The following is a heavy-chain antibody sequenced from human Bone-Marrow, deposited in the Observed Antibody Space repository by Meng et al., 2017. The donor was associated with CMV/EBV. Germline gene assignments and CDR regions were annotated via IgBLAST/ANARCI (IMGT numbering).Heavy chain of an antibody. Sequence: ASVKVSCKASGYTFTSYDINWVRQATGQGLEWMGWMNPNSGNTGYAQKFQGRVTITRNTSISTAYMELSSLRSEDTAVYYCARGPGTSYYDFWSGYYLNVVGYYYGMDVWGQGTTVTVSS. V-gene: IGHV1-8*03. D-gene: IGHD3-3*01. CDR1: GYTFTSYD. J-gene: IGHJ6*02. CDR2: MNPNSGNT. CDR3: ARGPGTSYYDFWSGYYLNVVGYYYGMDV.